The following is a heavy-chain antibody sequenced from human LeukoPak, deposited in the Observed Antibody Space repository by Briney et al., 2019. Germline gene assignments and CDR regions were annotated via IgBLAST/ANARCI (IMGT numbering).Heavy chain of an antibody. D-gene: IGHD3-16*02. CDR2: ISGSGGST. Sequence: GGSLRLSCAASGFPFSSYAMSWVRQAPGKGLEWVSAISGSGGSTYYADSVKGRFTISRDNSKNTLYLQMNSLRAEDTAVYYCAKGVHVWGSYPNDYWGQGTLVTVSS. V-gene: IGHV3-23*01. CDR1: GFPFSSYA. J-gene: IGHJ4*02. CDR3: AKGVHVWGSYPNDY.